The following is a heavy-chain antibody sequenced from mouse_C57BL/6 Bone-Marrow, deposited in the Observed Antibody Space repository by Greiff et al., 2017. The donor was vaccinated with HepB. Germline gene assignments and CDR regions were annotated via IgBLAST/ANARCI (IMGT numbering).Heavy chain of an antibody. J-gene: IGHJ2*01. CDR1: GYAFSSSW. V-gene: IGHV1-82*01. CDR2: IYPGDGDT. CDR3: VGDFDY. Sequence: VQLQQSGPELVKPGASVKISCKASGYAFSSSWMNWVKQRPGKGLEWIGRIYPGDGDTNYNGKLKGKATLTADKSSSTAYMQLSSLTSEDSAVYFCVGDFDYWGQGTTLTVSS.